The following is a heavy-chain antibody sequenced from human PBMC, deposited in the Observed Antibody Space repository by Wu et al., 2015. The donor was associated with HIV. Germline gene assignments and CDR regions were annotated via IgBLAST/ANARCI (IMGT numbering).Heavy chain of an antibody. V-gene: IGHV1-2*02. Sequence: QVQLVQSGAEVKKPGSSVKVSCEASGGTFRVYAISWVRQAPGQGLEWMGGIKPSNGLINYAQKFQGRVTLTRDTSINTAYMQLTSLTSDDTAVYYCTRNVENWGQGTLVTVSS. CDR3: TRNVEN. CDR1: GGTFRVYA. J-gene: IGHJ4*02. CDR2: IKPSNGLI. D-gene: IGHD1-1*01.